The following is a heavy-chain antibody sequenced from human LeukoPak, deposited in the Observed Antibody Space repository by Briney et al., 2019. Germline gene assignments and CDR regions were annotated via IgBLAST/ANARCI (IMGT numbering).Heavy chain of an antibody. CDR1: GFTFDDYA. CDR2: ISWNSGSI. Sequence: PGRSLRLSCAASGFTFDDYAMHWVRQAPGKGLEWVSGISWNSGSIGYADSVKGRFTISRDNAKNSLYLQMNSLRAEDTALYYCAKAGIAVAGTVMYYFDYWGQGTLVTVSS. D-gene: IGHD6-19*01. CDR3: AKAGIAVAGTVMYYFDY. J-gene: IGHJ4*02. V-gene: IGHV3-9*01.